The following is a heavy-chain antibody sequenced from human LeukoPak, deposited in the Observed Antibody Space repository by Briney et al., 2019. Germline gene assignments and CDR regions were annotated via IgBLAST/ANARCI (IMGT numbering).Heavy chain of an antibody. CDR1: GGSFSGYY. CDR2: INHSGST. Sequence: SETLSLTCAVYGGSFSGYYWSWIRQPPGKGLEWIWEINHSGSTNYNPSLKSRVTISVDTSKNQFSLKLSSVTAADTAVYYCARGPYCSSTSCYGTFDYWGQGTLVTVPS. D-gene: IGHD2-2*01. V-gene: IGHV4-34*01. CDR3: ARGPYCSSTSCYGTFDY. J-gene: IGHJ4*02.